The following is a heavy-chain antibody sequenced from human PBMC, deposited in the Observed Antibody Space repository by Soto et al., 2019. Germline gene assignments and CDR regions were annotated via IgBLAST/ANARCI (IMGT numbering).Heavy chain of an antibody. J-gene: IGHJ4*02. CDR3: ARGVGSSPPQY. D-gene: IGHD1-26*01. V-gene: IGHV4-59*01. CDR2: IYASGRP. CDR1: GGSIGDFS. Sequence: PSETLSLTGTISGGSIGDFSRRWILQPPGQGLEWIGYIYASGRPYYNPSLKSRVTISADTSKNQISLKLTSPTAADTALYYCARGVGSSPPQYWGRGTLVTVSS.